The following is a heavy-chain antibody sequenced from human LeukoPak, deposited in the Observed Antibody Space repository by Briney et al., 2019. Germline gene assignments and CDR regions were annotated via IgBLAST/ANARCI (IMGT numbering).Heavy chain of an antibody. D-gene: IGHD4-23*01. CDR3: ARDGGNEWFDP. CDR1: GGSISSYY. Sequence: PPRPLSLTCTVSGGSISSYYWSWIRQPPGKGLEWIGYIYYSGSTNYNPSLKSRVTISVDTSKNQFSLKLSSVTAADTAVYYCARDGGNEWFDPWGQGTLVTVSS. CDR2: IYYSGST. V-gene: IGHV4-59*01. J-gene: IGHJ5*02.